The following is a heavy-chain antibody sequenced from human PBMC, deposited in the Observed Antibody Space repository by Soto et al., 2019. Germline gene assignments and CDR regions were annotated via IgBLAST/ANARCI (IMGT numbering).Heavy chain of an antibody. CDR2: IYPGDSDT. CDR1: GDRFTIYW. D-gene: IGHD6-6*01. Sequence: GESLKISLKGAGDRFTIYWIGWVRQMPGKVLEWMGIIYPGDSDTIYSPSFQGRVTISADKSISTAYLQWSSLKASDTDMYYCARLNSARFDYWGQGTLVTVYS. J-gene: IGHJ4*02. CDR3: ARLNSARFDY. V-gene: IGHV5-51*01.